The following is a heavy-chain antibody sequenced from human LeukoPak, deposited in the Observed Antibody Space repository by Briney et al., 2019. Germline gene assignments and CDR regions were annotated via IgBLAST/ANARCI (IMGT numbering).Heavy chain of an antibody. V-gene: IGHV3-23*01. J-gene: IGHJ4*02. CDR2: ISGNGGST. Sequence: GGSLRLSCAASGFTFSSYAMSWVRQAPGKGLEWVSAISGNGGSTYYADSVKGRFTISRDNSKNTLYLQMNSLRAEDTAVYYCAKIRDNTVIRYWGQGTLVTVSS. CDR3: AKIRDNTVIRY. D-gene: IGHD4-17*01. CDR1: GFTFSSYA.